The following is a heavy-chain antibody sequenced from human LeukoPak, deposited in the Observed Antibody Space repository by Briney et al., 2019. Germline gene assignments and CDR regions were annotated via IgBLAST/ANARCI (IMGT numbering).Heavy chain of an antibody. Sequence: GASVKVSCKASGYTFTSYDINWVRQATGQGLEWMGWMNPNSGNTGYAQKFQGRVTMTRDTSISTAYMELSRLRSDDTAVYYCARAVVVVTALGNWFDPWGQGTLVTVSS. J-gene: IGHJ5*02. CDR3: ARAVVVVTALGNWFDP. D-gene: IGHD2-21*02. CDR1: GYTFTSYD. CDR2: MNPNSGNT. V-gene: IGHV1-8*01.